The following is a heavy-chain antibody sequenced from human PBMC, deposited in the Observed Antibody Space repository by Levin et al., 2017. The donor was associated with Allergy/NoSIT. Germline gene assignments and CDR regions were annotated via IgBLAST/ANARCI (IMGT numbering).Heavy chain of an antibody. CDR3: ARDGFVGSVAGHWGWFDP. V-gene: IGHV1-3*01. Sequence: ASVKVSCKASGYTFTSYAMHWVRQAPGQRLEWMGWINAGNGNTKYSQKFQGRVTITRDTSASTAYMELSSLRSEDTAVYYCARDGFVGSVAGHWGWFDPWGQGTLVTVSS. D-gene: IGHD6-19*01. J-gene: IGHJ5*02. CDR1: GYTFTSYA. CDR2: INAGNGNT.